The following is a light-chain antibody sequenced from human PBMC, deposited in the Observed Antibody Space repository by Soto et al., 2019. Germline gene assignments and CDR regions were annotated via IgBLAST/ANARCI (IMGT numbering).Light chain of an antibody. V-gene: IGKV3-15*01. J-gene: IGKJ5*01. CDR2: GAS. CDR1: QTVRDN. Sequence: EVVMTQSPATLSVSPGERATLSCRASQTVRDNLGWYQQKPGQPPRLLIYGASTRATGVPARFSGRGSGTEFTLTISSLQSEDFAVYYCQQYTNWPPNTFGQGTRLEI. CDR3: QQYTNWPPNT.